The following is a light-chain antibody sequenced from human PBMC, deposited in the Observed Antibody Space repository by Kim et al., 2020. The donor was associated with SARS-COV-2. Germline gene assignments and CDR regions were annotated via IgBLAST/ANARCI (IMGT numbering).Light chain of an antibody. Sequence: GQMVSISGSGSNSNVGNNYVSWYRQFPGTAPKLLIYDNNKRPSGIPGRFFGSKSGTSAILAITGLQTGDEADYYCGTWDSSLTARVFGGGTQLTVL. V-gene: IGLV1-51*01. CDR3: GTWDSSLTARV. CDR2: DNN. CDR1: NSNVGNNY. J-gene: IGLJ2*01.